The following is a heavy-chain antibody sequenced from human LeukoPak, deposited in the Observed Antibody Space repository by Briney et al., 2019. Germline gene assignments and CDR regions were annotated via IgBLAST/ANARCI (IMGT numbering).Heavy chain of an antibody. D-gene: IGHD3-10*02. V-gene: IGHV3-48*03. CDR3: ARDLHYYVAMDV. CDR1: GFTFSSYA. CDR2: ISSSGSTI. J-gene: IGHJ6*02. Sequence: PGGSLRLSCAASGFTFSSYAMSWVRQAPGKGLEWVSYISSSGSTIYYADSVKGRFTISRDNAKNSLYLQMNSLRAEDTAVYYCARDLHYYVAMDVWGQGTTVTVSS.